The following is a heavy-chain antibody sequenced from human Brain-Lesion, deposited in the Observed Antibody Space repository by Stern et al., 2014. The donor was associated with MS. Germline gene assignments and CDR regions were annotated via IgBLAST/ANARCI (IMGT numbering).Heavy chain of an antibody. V-gene: IGHV5-51*03. J-gene: IGHJ4*02. Sequence: VQLVESGAEVKKPGESLKISCEASGYLFDDYWIGWVRQMSGRGLELVAIIFPRDPNTRYSPSVQGQVTISADKSISTAYLQRSGLKPSDTAMYYCARSPATPSGYDRFDYWGQGALVTVSS. CDR3: ARSPATPSGYDRFDY. CDR1: GYLFDDYW. D-gene: IGHD5-12*01. CDR2: IFPRDPNT.